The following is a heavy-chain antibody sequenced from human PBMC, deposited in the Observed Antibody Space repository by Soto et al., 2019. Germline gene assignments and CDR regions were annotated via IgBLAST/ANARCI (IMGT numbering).Heavy chain of an antibody. D-gene: IGHD3-9*01. CDR1: GGSISSSSYY. Sequence: SETLSLTCTVSGGSISSSSYYWGWIRQPPGKGLEWIGSIYYSGSTYYNQSLKSRVTISVDTTKNQFSLKLSSVTAADTAVYYCARADSTISVDYWGQGTLVTVSS. J-gene: IGHJ4*02. V-gene: IGHV4-39*01. CDR2: IYYSGST. CDR3: ARADSTISVDY.